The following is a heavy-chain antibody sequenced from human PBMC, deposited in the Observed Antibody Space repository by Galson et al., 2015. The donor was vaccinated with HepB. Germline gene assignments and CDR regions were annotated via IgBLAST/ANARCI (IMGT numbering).Heavy chain of an antibody. CDR1: GFTFSSYA. D-gene: IGHD3-10*01. CDR3: AKDRAESRGGSGSYHY. J-gene: IGHJ4*02. Sequence: SLRLSCAASGFTFSSYAMSWVRQAPGKGLEWVSAISGSGGNTYYADSVKGRFTISRDNSKNTLYLQTNSLRVEDTAVYYCAKDRAESRGGSGSYHYWGQGTLVTVSS. CDR2: ISGSGGNT. V-gene: IGHV3-23*01.